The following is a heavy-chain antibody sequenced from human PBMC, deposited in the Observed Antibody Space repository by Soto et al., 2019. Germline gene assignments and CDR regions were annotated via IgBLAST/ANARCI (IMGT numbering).Heavy chain of an antibody. CDR1: RYTFTSYT. V-gene: IGHV1-3*01. J-gene: IGHJ4*02. D-gene: IGHD1-1*01. CDR3: ARGRLSGTPNRFDY. Sequence: ASVKVSCKASRYTFTSYTIHWVRQAPGQRLEWMGWINAGNGNTKYSQKFQGRVSLTRDTSASTAYLELSSLRSEDTAVYYCARGRLSGTPNRFDYWGQGSLVTVSS. CDR2: INAGNGNT.